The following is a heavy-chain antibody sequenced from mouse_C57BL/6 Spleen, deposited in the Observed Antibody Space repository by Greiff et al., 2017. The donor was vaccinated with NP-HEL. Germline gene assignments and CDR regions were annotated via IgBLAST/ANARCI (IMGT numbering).Heavy chain of an antibody. CDR3: TKIYDGYYGYFDV. V-gene: IGHV6-3*01. Sequence: EVKVEESGGGLVQPGGSMKLSCVASGFTFSNYWMNWVRQSPEKGLEWVAQIRLKSDNYATHYAESVKGRFTISRDDSKSSVYLQMNNLRAEDTGIYYCTKIYDGYYGYFDVWGTGTTVTVSS. D-gene: IGHD2-3*01. J-gene: IGHJ1*03. CDR2: IRLKSDNYAT. CDR1: GFTFSNYW.